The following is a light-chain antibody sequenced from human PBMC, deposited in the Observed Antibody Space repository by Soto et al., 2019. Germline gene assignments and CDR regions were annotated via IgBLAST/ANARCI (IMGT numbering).Light chain of an antibody. CDR1: QSINSD. CDR2: GVS. J-gene: IGKJ1*01. Sequence: EIVMTQSPATLSVSPGETTMLSCRASQSINSDVAWYQQKVGQTPRPLIHGVSTRATGIAARFSGSGSGTEFTLTISSLQSEDFAVYYCQQYNNWRWTFGQGTKVDI. V-gene: IGKV3D-15*01. CDR3: QQYNNWRWT.